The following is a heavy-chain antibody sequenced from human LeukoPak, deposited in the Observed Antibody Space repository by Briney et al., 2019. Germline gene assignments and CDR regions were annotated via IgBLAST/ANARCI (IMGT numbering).Heavy chain of an antibody. V-gene: IGHV3-53*01. CDR1: GFTVSSSY. D-gene: IGHD4-17*01. CDR3: AGPVYGDYADS. CDR2: IYSGGAT. J-gene: IGHJ4*02. Sequence: GGSLRLSCATSGFTVSSSYMSWVRQAPGRGLEWVSIIYSGGATYYADSVRGRFTISRDNSKNTLYLQMNSLRAEDTAVYYCAGPVYGDYADSWGQGTLVTVSS.